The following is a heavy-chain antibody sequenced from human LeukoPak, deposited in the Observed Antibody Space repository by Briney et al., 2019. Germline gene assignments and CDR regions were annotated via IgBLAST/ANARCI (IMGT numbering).Heavy chain of an antibody. CDR2: INPSDGSS. D-gene: IGHD3-22*01. CDR3: ARGQSSANYYFEY. J-gene: IGHJ4*02. Sequence: ASVKVSCKASGYTFTSYGISWVRQAPGQGLAWMGIINPSDGSSTYAQNFQGRVTMTRDTSTSTVYMELSSLRSEDTAVYYCARGQSSANYYFEYWGQGTLVTVSS. CDR1: GYTFTSYG. V-gene: IGHV1-46*01.